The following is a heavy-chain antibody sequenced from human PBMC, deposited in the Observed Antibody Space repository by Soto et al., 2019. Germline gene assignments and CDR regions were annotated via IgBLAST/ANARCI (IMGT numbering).Heavy chain of an antibody. V-gene: IGHV1-69*08. J-gene: IGHJ4*02. CDR3: ATDDADYYAAKEIYY. CDR1: GGTFHSHT. D-gene: IGHD2-2*01. CDR2: ILPILNLA. Sequence: QVQLEQSGAEVKKPGSSVNVSCKTSGGTFHSHTITWVRQAPGQGLEWMGRILPILNLATYAQKFQGRLTITTDTSTTTVYMLLSSLTTKDAAVYYCATDDADYYAAKEIYYWGQGSLVTVSS.